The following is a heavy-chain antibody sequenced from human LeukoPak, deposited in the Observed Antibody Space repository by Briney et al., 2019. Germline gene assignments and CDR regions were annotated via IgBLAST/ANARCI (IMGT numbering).Heavy chain of an antibody. J-gene: IGHJ6*03. D-gene: IGHD3-3*02. CDR3: PRGHFWSGYSYQDYHYSMDV. V-gene: IGHV3-64*01. CDR2: ISYNGDGT. CDR1: GFTFSSYA. Sequence: QPGGSLRLSCAASGFTFSSYAMHWFRQAPGKGLEHVSTISYNGDGTDYANSVKGRFTISRDNSKNTLSLQVGTLRPEDMAVYYCPRGHFWSGYSYQDYHYSMDVWGNGTTVTASS.